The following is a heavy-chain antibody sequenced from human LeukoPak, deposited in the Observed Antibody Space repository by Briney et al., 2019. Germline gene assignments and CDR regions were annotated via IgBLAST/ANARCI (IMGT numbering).Heavy chain of an antibody. CDR1: GGSISSSNW. J-gene: IGHJ4*02. D-gene: IGHD3-10*01. V-gene: IGHV4-4*02. CDR3: ARYMVRGVVRFDY. CDR2: IYHSGST. Sequence: PSETLSLTCAVSGGSISSSNWWSWVRQPPGKGLEWIGEIYHSGSTNYNPSLKSRVTISVDTSKNQFSLKLSSVTAADTAVYYCARYMVRGVVRFDYWGQGTLVTVSS.